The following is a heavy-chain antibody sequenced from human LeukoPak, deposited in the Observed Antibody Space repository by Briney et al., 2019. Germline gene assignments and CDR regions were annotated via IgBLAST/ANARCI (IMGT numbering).Heavy chain of an antibody. CDR1: GYTFTSYY. Sequence: ASVKVSCKASGYTFTSYYMHWVRQAPGRGLEWMGIINPSGGSTSYARKFQGRVTMTRDMSTSTVYMELSSLRSEDTAVYYCARADSEWLIEWGFDYWGQGTLVTVSS. D-gene: IGHD6-19*01. J-gene: IGHJ4*02. CDR2: INPSGGST. V-gene: IGHV1-46*01. CDR3: ARADSEWLIEWGFDY.